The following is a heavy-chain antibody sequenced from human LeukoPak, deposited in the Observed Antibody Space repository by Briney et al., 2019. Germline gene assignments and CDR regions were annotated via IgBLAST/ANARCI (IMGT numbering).Heavy chain of an antibody. CDR1: GGSFSGYY. CDR2: INHSGST. Sequence: SETLSLTCAVSGGSFSGYYWSWIRQPPGKGLEWIGEINHSGSTNYNPSLKSRVTISVDTSKNQFSLKLSSVIAADTAVYYCASGKNSRDYWGQGTLVTVSS. D-gene: IGHD1-7*01. CDR3: ASGKNSRDY. J-gene: IGHJ4*02. V-gene: IGHV4-34*01.